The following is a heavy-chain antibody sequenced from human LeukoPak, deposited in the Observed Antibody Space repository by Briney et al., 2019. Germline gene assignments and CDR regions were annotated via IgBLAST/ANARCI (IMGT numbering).Heavy chain of an antibody. CDR2: IRQDGSEK. J-gene: IGHJ4*01. CDR1: GFTFTDYW. Sequence: GGSLRLSCEVSGFTFTDYWMNWVRQAPGKGPEWVASIRQDGSEKTYVDSVKGRFTISRGNTKNSLSLQLNGLRAEDTAVYYCARDGTAAGLYFDLWGQGTLVTVSS. CDR3: ARDGTAAGLYFDL. V-gene: IGHV3-7*01. D-gene: IGHD6-13*01.